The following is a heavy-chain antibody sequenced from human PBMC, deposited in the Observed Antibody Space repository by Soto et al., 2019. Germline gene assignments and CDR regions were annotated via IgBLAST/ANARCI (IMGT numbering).Heavy chain of an antibody. CDR3: ARGSWDDVTGHYYMYF. V-gene: IGHV6-1*01. CDR2: TYYRSKWYI. J-gene: IGHJ6*03. CDR1: GDSVSSNSAA. Sequence: QVQLQQSGPGLVKPSQTLSLTCDISGDSVSSNSAAWNWIRQTPSRGLEWLGRTYYRSKWYINYAVSVKSRITGNPDTSKNQFSLQLNSVTPEDTAVYYCARGSWDDVTGHYYMYFWGKGTTVTVSS. D-gene: IGHD1-1*01.